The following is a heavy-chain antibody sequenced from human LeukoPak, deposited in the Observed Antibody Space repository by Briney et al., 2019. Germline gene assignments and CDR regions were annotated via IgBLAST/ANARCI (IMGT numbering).Heavy chain of an antibody. CDR3: ARSNYASLGTANYYYYYMDV. Sequence: SVKVSCKASGYTFTSYAISWVRQAPGQGLEWMGGIIPIFGTANYAQKFQGRVTITADKSTSTAYMELSSLRSEDTAVYYCARSNYASLGTANYYYYYMDVWGKGTTVTVSS. CDR2: IIPIFGTA. J-gene: IGHJ6*03. D-gene: IGHD4-11*01. CDR1: GYTFTSYA. V-gene: IGHV1-69*06.